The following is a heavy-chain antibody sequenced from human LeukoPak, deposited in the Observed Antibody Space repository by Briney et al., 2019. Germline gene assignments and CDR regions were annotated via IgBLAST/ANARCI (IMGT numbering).Heavy chain of an antibody. CDR1: GGSIRNGDYF. Sequence: KPSETLSLTCTVSGGSIRNGDYFWAWIRQPPGKGLEWIGNIYHSGSTYYNASLKSRVTISVDTSKNQFSLKLSSVTAADTAVYYCARRYSNYFFDYWGQGTLVTVSS. CDR3: ARRYSNYFFDY. J-gene: IGHJ4*02. CDR2: IYHSGST. V-gene: IGHV4-39*07. D-gene: IGHD4-11*01.